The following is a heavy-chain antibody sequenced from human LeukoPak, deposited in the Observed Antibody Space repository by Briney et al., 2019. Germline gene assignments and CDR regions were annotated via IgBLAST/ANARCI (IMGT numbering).Heavy chain of an antibody. J-gene: IGHJ4*02. Sequence: PGGSLRLSCAASGFTFSSYGMHWVRQAPGTGLEWVAVRWYDGSNKYYADSVKGRFTISRDNSKNTLYLQMNSLRAEDTAVYSCARDHTPACTLFDYWGQGTLVTVSS. V-gene: IGHV3-33*01. CDR1: GFTFSSYG. CDR3: ARDHTPACTLFDY. CDR2: RWYDGSNK. D-gene: IGHD2-8*01.